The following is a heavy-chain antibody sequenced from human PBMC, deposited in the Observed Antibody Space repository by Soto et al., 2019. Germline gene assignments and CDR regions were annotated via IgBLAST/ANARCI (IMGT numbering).Heavy chain of an antibody. V-gene: IGHV3-48*02. D-gene: IGHD2-21*02. CDR1: GFRISDHS. Sequence: LVESGGGLVSPGGSLRLSCVASGFRISDHSMTWVRQSPGKGLQWIAYISSGSDNIYYAESVRGRFTVSRDNAKNALFLQMNSLRDDDTATYYCARLPKGSLVTAWGQGTRVTVSS. CDR2: ISSGSDNI. CDR3: ARLPKGSLVTA. J-gene: IGHJ4*02.